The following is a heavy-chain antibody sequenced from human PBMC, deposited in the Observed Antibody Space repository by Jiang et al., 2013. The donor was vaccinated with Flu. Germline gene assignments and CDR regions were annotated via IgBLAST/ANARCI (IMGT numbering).Heavy chain of an antibody. Sequence: GAEAKKPGASVKVSCKASGYTFTGYYMHWVRQAPGQGLEWMGIINPSGGSTSYAQKFQGRVTMTRDTSTSTVYMELSSLRSEDTAVYYCARDLGIYGDYESGLGMDVWGQGTTVTVSS. J-gene: IGHJ6*02. CDR1: GYTFTGYY. D-gene: IGHD4-17*01. CDR3: ARDLGIYGDYESGLGMDV. V-gene: IGHV1-46*01. CDR2: INPSGGST.